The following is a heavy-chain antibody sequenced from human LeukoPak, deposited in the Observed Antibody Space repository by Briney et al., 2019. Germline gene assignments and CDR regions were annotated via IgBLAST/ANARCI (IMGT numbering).Heavy chain of an antibody. CDR1: GGFFSSSSYY. V-gene: IGHV4-39*01. CDR3: ARLVRTMVRGVTDY. J-gene: IGHJ4*02. Sequence: PSETLSLNCTVSGGFFSSSSYYWGWVRQPPGKGLEWIGTIYYSGATHYNPSLKSRLTMSVDTSKNQFSLKLSSVTAADTAVYYCARLVRTMVRGVTDYWGQGTLVTVSS. CDR2: IYYSGAT. D-gene: IGHD3-10*01.